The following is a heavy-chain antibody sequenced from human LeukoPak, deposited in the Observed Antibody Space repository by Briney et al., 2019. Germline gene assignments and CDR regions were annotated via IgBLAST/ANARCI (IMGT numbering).Heavy chain of an antibody. CDR2: ISASGGTI. V-gene: IGHV3-23*01. CDR3: AKAFCEYGSSSYSSFDI. J-gene: IGHJ3*02. D-gene: IGHD6-13*01. Sequence: GGSLRLSCAASGFTFSAYGMSWVRQAPGKGLEWVSAISASGGTIHYADSVKGRFTISRDNSKNMLYLQMNSLSPEDTAVYYCAKAFCEYGSSSYSSFDIWGQGTMVTVSS. CDR1: GFTFSAYG.